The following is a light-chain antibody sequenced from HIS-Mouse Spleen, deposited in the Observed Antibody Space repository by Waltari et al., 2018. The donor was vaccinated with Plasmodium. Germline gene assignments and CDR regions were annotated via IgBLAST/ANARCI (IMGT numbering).Light chain of an antibody. CDR2: QDS. Sequence: SSELTQPPSVSVSPGPTASITCSGDTLGDKYACWYQQKPGQSPVLVIYQDSKRPSGIPERFSGSNSGNTATLTISGTQAMDEADYYCQAWDSSTVVFGGGTKLTVL. CDR1: TLGDKY. CDR3: QAWDSSTVV. J-gene: IGLJ2*01. V-gene: IGLV3-1*01.